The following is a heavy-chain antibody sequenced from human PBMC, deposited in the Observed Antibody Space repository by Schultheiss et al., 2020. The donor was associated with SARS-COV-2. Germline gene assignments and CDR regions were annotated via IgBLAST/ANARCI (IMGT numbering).Heavy chain of an antibody. CDR2: ISYDERNK. J-gene: IGHJ4*02. Sequence: GGSLRLSCAASGFTFSSYGMHWVRQAPGKGLEWVAVISYDERNKYYADSVKGRFTISRDNSKNTLYLQMDSLRVEDTAVYYCAKENSNYADYWGQGTLVTVSS. CDR3: AKENSNYADY. CDR1: GFTFSSYG. V-gene: IGHV3-30*18. D-gene: IGHD4-11*01.